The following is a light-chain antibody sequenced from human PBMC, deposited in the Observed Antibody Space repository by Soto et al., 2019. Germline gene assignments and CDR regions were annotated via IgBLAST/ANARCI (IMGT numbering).Light chain of an antibody. CDR2: GAS. Sequence: EIVMTQSPATLSVSPGERVTLSCRASQSVSTNLAWYQQKPGQAPRLLMYGASTRATGIPARFSGSGSGTEFTLTISSLQSEDFAVYYCQQYNNWPPGTFGQGTKVDIK. V-gene: IGKV3-15*01. CDR1: QSVSTN. J-gene: IGKJ1*01. CDR3: QQYNNWPPGT.